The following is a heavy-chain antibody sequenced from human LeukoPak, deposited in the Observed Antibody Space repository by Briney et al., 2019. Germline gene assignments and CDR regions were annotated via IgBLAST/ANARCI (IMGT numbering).Heavy chain of an antibody. CDR1: GYTFTSYY. J-gene: IGHJ4*02. CDR2: INPSGGST. D-gene: IGHD1-26*01. V-gene: IGHV1-46*01. Sequence: ASVKVSCKASGYTFTSYYMHWVRQAPGQGLEWMGIINPSGGSTNYAQKFQGRVTMTRDMSTSTVYMELSSLRSEDTAVYYCATLDSGSFLGFDYWGQGTLATVSS. CDR3: ATLDSGSFLGFDY.